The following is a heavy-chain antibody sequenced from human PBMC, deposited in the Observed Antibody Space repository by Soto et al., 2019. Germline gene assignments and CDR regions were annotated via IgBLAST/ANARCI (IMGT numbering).Heavy chain of an antibody. CDR3: SRAPFASGSGWYDY. V-gene: IGHV1-46*03. CDR1: GYIFTTYY. D-gene: IGHD6-19*01. J-gene: IGHJ4*02. CDR2: INPNGGST. Sequence: QVQLVQSGAEVKKPGASVKLSCKASGYIFTTYYIHLVRQAPGQGLEWMGIINPNGGSTSSAQKFQGRVTMTRDTYTSTVYMEVSSLRSEDTAVYYCSRAPFASGSGWYDYWGPGSLVTVSS.